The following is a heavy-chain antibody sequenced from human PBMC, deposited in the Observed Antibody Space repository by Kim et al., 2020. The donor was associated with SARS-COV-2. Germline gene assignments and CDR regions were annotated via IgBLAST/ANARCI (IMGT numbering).Heavy chain of an antibody. J-gene: IGHJ3*02. CDR3: ARDPVQRITMIVVASGAFDI. CDR1: GYTFTGYY. V-gene: IGHV1-2*02. D-gene: IGHD3-22*01. Sequence: ASVKVSCKASGYTFTGYYMHWVRQAPGQGLEWMGWINPNSGGTNYAQKFQGRVTMTRDTSISTAYMELSRLRSDDTAVYYCARDPVQRITMIVVASGAFDIWGQGTMVTVSS. CDR2: INPNSGGT.